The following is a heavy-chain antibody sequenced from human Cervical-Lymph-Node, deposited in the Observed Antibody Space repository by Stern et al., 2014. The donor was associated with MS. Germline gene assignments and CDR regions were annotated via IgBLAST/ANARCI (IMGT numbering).Heavy chain of an antibody. D-gene: IGHD4-17*01. CDR3: ARRGPTVTYFDY. CDR1: GGTFSSYT. Sequence: DQLVESGAEVKKPGSSVKGSCKASGGTFSSYTISWVRQAPGQGLEWMGRIIPILGIANYAQKFQGRVTITADKSTSTAYMELSSLRSEDTAVYYCARRGPTVTYFDYWGQGTLVTVSS. J-gene: IGHJ4*02. CDR2: IIPILGIA. V-gene: IGHV1-69*02.